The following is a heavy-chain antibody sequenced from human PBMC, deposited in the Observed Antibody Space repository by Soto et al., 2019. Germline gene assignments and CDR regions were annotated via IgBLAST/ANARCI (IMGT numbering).Heavy chain of an antibody. D-gene: IGHD2-15*01. Sequence: SETLSLTCTVSGGSISSSSYYWGWIRQPPGKGLEWIGSIYYSGSTYYNPSLKSRVTISVDTSKNQFSLKLSSVTAADTAAYYCARHLSSTYYYYGMDVWGQGTTVTVSS. CDR3: ARHLSSTYYYYGMDV. CDR1: GGSISSSSYY. J-gene: IGHJ6*02. CDR2: IYYSGST. V-gene: IGHV4-39*01.